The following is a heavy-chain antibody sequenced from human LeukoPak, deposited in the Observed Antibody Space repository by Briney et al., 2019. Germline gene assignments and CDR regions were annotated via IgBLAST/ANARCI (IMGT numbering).Heavy chain of an antibody. Sequence: SETLSLTCTVSGGSISSYYWSWIRQPAGTGLEWIGRIYTSWSTNYNPSLKSRVPMSVDTSKNQFSLKLSSVTAADTAVYYCAREDYDFWSSRFDCWGQGTLVTDSS. J-gene: IGHJ4*02. CDR3: AREDYDFWSSRFDC. CDR2: IYTSWST. V-gene: IGHV4-4*07. D-gene: IGHD3-3*01. CDR1: GGSISSYY.